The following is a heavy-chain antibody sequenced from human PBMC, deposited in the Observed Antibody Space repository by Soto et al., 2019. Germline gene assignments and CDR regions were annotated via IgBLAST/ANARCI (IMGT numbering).Heavy chain of an antibody. J-gene: IGHJ4*02. CDR3: PTDLGAWKSDY. CDR2: ISYDGSNQ. Sequence: ESGGGVVPPGRSLRLSCAASGFTFSSHAMHWVRQAPGKGLEWVAFISYDGSNQHYADSVKGRFTISRDNSDNTLYLQMNSLKGEATAMYYRPTDLGAWKSDYWGQGTLVTDSS. V-gene: IGHV3-30-3*01. D-gene: IGHD1-1*01. CDR1: GFTFSSHA.